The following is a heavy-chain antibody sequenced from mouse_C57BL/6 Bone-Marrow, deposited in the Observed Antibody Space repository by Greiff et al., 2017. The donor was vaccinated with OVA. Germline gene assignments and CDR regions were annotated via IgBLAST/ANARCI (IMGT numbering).Heavy chain of an antibody. J-gene: IGHJ4*01. CDR1: GYTFTSYG. CDR3: ARRDLLLRYPYAMDY. D-gene: IGHD1-1*01. Sequence: QVQLQQSGAELARPGASVKLSCKASGYTFTSYGISWVKQRTGQGLEWIGEIYPRSGNTYYNEKFKGKATLTADKSSSTAYMELRSLTSEDSAVYFCARRDLLLRYPYAMDYWGQGTSVTVSS. CDR2: IYPRSGNT. V-gene: IGHV1-81*01.